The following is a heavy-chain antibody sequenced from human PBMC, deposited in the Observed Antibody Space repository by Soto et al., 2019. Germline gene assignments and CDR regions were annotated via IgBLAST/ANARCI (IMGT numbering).Heavy chain of an antibody. CDR3: ARETTETSSLFDY. D-gene: IGHD4-17*01. J-gene: IGHJ4*02. CDR1: GFTFSRFW. V-gene: IGHV3-74*01. CDR2: MNSDGSIT. Sequence: GGSLRLSCAASGFTFSRFWMHWVRQAPGKGLAWVSRMNSDGSITTYADSVKGRFTISRDNAKSTLYLQVHSLRAEDAAVYYCARETTETSSLFDYWGRGALVTVSS.